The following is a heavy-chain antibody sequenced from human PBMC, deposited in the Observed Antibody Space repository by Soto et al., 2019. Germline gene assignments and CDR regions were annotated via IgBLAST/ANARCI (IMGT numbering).Heavy chain of an antibody. CDR3: ARGPHPYFNDP. CDR1: GYTFTSCD. Sequence: ASVKVSCKASGYTFTSCDINWVRQATGQGLEWMGWMNPNNDNTGYAQKFQGRVTMTRSTSISTAYMELSSLRSEDTAVYYCARGPHPYFNDPWGQGTLVTVSS. J-gene: IGHJ5*02. V-gene: IGHV1-8*01. CDR2: MNPNNDNT. D-gene: IGHD3-10*01.